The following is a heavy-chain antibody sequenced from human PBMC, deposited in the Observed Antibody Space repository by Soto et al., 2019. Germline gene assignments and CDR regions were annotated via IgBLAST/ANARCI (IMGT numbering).Heavy chain of an antibody. Sequence: QVHLVQSGAEVKKPGASVKVSCKASGYTFTSYGITWERQAPGQGLEWMGWISAHNGNTDYAQKLQGRVIVTRDTSTGTAYMELRSLISDDTAVYYCARGRYGDYWGQGALVTVSS. J-gene: IGHJ4*02. CDR1: GYTFTSYG. D-gene: IGHD1-1*01. CDR2: ISAHNGNT. CDR3: ARGRYGDY. V-gene: IGHV1-18*01.